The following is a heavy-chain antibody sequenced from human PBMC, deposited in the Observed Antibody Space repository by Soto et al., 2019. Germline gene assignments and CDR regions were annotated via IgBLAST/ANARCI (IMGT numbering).Heavy chain of an antibody. D-gene: IGHD3-10*01. CDR1: GGSFSGYY. CDR2: INHSGST. V-gene: IGHV4-34*01. Sequence: SETLSLTCAVYGGSFSGYYWSWIGQRPGKGLEWIGEINHSGSTNYNPSLKSRVTISVDTSKNQFSLKLSSVTAADTAVYYCARETMVLGVITNWFDPWGQGTLVTVSS. J-gene: IGHJ5*02. CDR3: ARETMVLGVITNWFDP.